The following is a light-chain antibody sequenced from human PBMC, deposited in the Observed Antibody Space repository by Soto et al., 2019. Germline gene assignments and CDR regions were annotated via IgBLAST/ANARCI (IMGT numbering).Light chain of an antibody. CDR1: QSVLHNSNNKNY. V-gene: IGKV4-1*01. CDR2: WAS. CDR3: QQYYDNLWT. J-gene: IGKJ1*01. Sequence: DIVMTQSPDSLAVSLGERATINCKSSQSVLHNSNNKNYLAWYQQKTGQSPKLLIYWASTRESGVPDRFSGSGSGTDFTLTISRLQAEDVEVYYCQQYYDNLWTFGQGTKVDIK.